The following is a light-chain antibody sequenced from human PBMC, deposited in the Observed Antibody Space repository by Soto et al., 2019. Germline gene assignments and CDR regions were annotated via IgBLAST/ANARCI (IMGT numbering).Light chain of an antibody. Sequence: QSVLTQPASVSGSHGQSITISCTGTSSDVGGYNYVSWYQQHPGKAPKLMIYDVRNRPSGVSNRFSGSKSVNTASLTISGLQAEDEADYYCSSYTPISTYVFGTGTKVTVL. V-gene: IGLV2-14*01. CDR2: DVR. J-gene: IGLJ1*01. CDR3: SSYTPISTYV. CDR1: SSDVGGYNY.